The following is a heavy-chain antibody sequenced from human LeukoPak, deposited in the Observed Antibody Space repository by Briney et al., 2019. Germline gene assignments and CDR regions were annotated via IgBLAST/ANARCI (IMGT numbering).Heavy chain of an antibody. CDR2: INPGSGGT. CDR1: GYTFIDYY. V-gene: IGHV1-2*02. CDR3: ARDLGQTSQFDY. Sequence: ASVKVSCKASGYTFIDYYIHWVRQAPGQGLEWMGWINPGSGGTKSARKFQGRVTMTRDTSITTAYMELNTLTSDDTALYYCARDLGQTSQFDYWGQGTLVTVSS. J-gene: IGHJ4*02. D-gene: IGHD2-2*01.